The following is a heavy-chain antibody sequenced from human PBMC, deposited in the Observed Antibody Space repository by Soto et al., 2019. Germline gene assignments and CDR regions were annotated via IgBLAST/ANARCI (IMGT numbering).Heavy chain of an antibody. CDR2: ISSTTNYI. V-gene: IGHV3-21*01. CDR1: GFTFTRYS. CDR3: ARESEDLTSNFDY. J-gene: IGHJ4*02. Sequence: PGGSLRLSCAASGFTFTRYSMNWVRQAPGKGLEWVSSISSTTNYIYYADSMKGRFTVSRDNAKNSVYLEMNSLSADDTAVYYCARESEDLTSNFDYWGQGTLVTVSS.